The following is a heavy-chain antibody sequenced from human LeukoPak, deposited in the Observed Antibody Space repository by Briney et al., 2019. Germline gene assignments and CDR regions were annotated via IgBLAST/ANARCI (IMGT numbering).Heavy chain of an antibody. CDR1: GFTFSSYG. Sequence: GRSLRLSCAASGFTFSSYGMHWVRQAPGKGLEWVAVISYDGSNKYYADSVKGRFTTSRDNSKNTLYLQMNSLRAEDTAVYYCANAPPYYYDSSGFHVGDYWGQGTLVTVSS. V-gene: IGHV3-30*18. CDR3: ANAPPYYYDSSGFHVGDY. J-gene: IGHJ4*02. D-gene: IGHD3-22*01. CDR2: ISYDGSNK.